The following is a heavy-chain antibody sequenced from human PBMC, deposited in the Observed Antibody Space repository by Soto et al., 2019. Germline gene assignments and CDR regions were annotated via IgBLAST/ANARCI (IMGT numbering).Heavy chain of an antibody. CDR2: IYSGGGT. J-gene: IGHJ6*02. CDR1: GFTVSSNY. Sequence: VQLVESGGGLVQPGGSLRLSCAASGFTVSSNYMSWVRQAPGKGLEWGSVIYSGGGTYYADSVRGRITISRHNSQNTLYLQMNSLMAEDTAVYYCARVNLGYSTGWGSSGGMDVWGQGTTVTVSS. D-gene: IGHD6-19*01. V-gene: IGHV3-53*04. CDR3: ARVNLGYSTGWGSSGGMDV.